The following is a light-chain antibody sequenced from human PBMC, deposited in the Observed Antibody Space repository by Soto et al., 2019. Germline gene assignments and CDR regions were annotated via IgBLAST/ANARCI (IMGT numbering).Light chain of an antibody. CDR1: QAITSC. CDR3: QQANSFPPT. Sequence: DIQMTQSPSSVSASVGDRVTITCRASQAITSCLVWYQQKPGKAPNLLISAASTLQSGVPSRFIGSGSGTDFALTITSLQPDDFATYYCQQANSFPPTFGGGTKVEIK. V-gene: IGKV1-12*01. J-gene: IGKJ4*01. CDR2: AAS.